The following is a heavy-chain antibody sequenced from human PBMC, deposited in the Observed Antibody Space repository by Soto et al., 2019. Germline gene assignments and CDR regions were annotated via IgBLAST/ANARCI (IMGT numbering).Heavy chain of an antibody. CDR1: GGSISSYY. Sequence: QVQLQESGPGLVKPSETLSLTCTVSGGSISSYYWSWIRQPPGKGLEWIGYIYYSGSTNYNPSLKSRVTISVDTSKNQFSLKLSSVTAADTAVYYCASLPTTVTEGGGYWGQGTLVTVSS. J-gene: IGHJ4*02. V-gene: IGHV4-59*01. CDR3: ASLPTTVTEGGGY. CDR2: IYYSGST. D-gene: IGHD4-17*01.